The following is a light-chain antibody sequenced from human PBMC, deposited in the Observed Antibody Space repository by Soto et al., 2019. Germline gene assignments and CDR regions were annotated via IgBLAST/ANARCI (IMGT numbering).Light chain of an antibody. CDR2: DAS. V-gene: IGKV3-11*01. Sequence: IPLTPSPSTLSLSPGARLSLPWRASQSVSSYLAWYQQKPGQAPRLLIYDASNRATGIPARFSGSGSGTDFTLTISSLEPEDFAVYYCQQRSNWPPITFGQGTRLEIK. CDR1: QSVSSY. J-gene: IGKJ5*01. CDR3: QQRSNWPPIT.